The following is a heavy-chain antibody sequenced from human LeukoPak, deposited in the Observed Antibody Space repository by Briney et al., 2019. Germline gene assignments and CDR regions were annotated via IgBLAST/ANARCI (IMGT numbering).Heavy chain of an antibody. V-gene: IGHV7-4-1*02. D-gene: IGHD3-22*01. CDR2: INTNTGNP. J-gene: IGHJ4*02. CDR1: GYTFTSYG. CDR3: ASTGMYYYDSSADPYYFDY. Sequence: ASVKVSCKASGYTFTSYGTSWVRQAPGQGLEWMGWINTNTGNPTYAQGFTGRFVFSLDTSVSTAYLQISSLKAEDTAVYYCASTGMYYYDSSADPYYFDYWGQGTLVTVSS.